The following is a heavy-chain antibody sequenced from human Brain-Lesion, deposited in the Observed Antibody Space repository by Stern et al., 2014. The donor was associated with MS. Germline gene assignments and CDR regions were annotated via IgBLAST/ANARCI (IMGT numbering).Heavy chain of an antibody. CDR2: INPNDGRQ. CDR1: GYTFTRYC. D-gene: IGHD3-3*01. CDR3: ARSNGVFGVVIIRGERYYFDY. Sequence: QVQLVESGAEVKKPGASVKVSCKASGYTFTRYCMHWVRQAPGQGLEWVGIINPNDGRQRSAQKFQVRVTMTRDTSTSTFYMELSSLRSEDTAVYYCARSNGVFGVVIIRGERYYFDYWGQGTLVTVSS. V-gene: IGHV1-46*01. J-gene: IGHJ4*02.